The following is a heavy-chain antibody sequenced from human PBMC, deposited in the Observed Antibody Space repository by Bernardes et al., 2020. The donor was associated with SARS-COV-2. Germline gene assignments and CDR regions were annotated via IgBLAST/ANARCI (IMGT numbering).Heavy chain of an antibody. J-gene: IGHJ2*01. D-gene: IGHD3-22*01. CDR3: ARVYYYDSSVPNWYFDL. V-gene: IGHV4-31*03. Sequence: SETLSLTCTVSGGSISSGGYYWSWIRQHPGKGLEWIGYIYYSGSTYYNPSLKSRVTISVDTSKNQFSLKLSSVTAADTAVYYCARVYYYDSSVPNWYFDLWGRGTLVTVSS. CDR1: GGSISSGGYY. CDR2: IYYSGST.